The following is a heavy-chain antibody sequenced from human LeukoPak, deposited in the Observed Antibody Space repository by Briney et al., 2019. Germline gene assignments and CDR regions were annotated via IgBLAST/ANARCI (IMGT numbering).Heavy chain of an antibody. D-gene: IGHD3-9*01. V-gene: IGHV4-39*01. J-gene: IGHJ4*02. CDR2: IYYSGST. CDR3: ALRYFDRDY. CDR1: GGSISSSNYY. Sequence: PSETLSLTCTVSGGSISSSNYYWVWIRQPPGKGLEWVGSIYYSGSTYYNPSLKSRVTISVDTSKNQFSLKLSSVTAADTAVYYCALRYFDRDYWGQGTLVTVSP.